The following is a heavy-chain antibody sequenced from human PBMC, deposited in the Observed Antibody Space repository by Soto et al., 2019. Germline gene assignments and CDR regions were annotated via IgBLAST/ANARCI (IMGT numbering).Heavy chain of an antibody. V-gene: IGHV4-4*07. CDR3: ARDRGEYTSSWFWYFSH. Sequence: SETLSLTCSVSGASISSFNWNWVRQPAGKGPEWVGRLNIAGTINYNPSLKSRITMSMDTSKNQISLHLRSVTTADTAIYYCARDRGEYTSSWFWYFSHWGHGTLVTVSS. CDR1: GASISSFN. CDR2: LNIAGTI. J-gene: IGHJ2*01. D-gene: IGHD6-13*01.